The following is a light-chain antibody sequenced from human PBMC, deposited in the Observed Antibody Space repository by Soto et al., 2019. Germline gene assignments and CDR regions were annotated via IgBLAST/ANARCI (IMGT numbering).Light chain of an antibody. CDR3: QQYTTYPLT. CDR1: QTLTGW. Sequence: DIHMTQSPSTLSASVGDSVAITCRASQTLTGWLAWYQQKPGKAPKLLISKASNLESGVPSRFSGSGSGTDFTLTNSSLQPDDFATYFCQQYTTYPLTFGGGTKVEI. CDR2: KAS. V-gene: IGKV1-5*03. J-gene: IGKJ4*01.